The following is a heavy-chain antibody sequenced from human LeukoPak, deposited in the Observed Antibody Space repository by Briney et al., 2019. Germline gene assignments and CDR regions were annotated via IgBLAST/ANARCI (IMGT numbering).Heavy chain of an antibody. CDR3: ARAYYYDTPLGYYTDV. CDR2: INPNSGDT. D-gene: IGHD3-22*01. V-gene: IGHV1-2*02. J-gene: IGHJ6*03. CDR1: GYTFTGYY. Sequence: ASVRVSCKASGYTFTGYYMHWVRQAPGQGLEWMGWINPNSGDTNYAQKFQGRVTMTRDTAISTAYMELSRLRSDDTAVYYCARAYYYDTPLGYYTDVWGKGTTVTVPS.